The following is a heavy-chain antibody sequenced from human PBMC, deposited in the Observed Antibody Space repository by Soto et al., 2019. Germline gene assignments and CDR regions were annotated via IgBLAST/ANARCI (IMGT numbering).Heavy chain of an antibody. Sequence: SETLSLTCIVSNGSFSPNYWAWFRQPPGKGLGWLGYIYYTGTTSYNPSLKSRVTLSLETSKSQFSLRLTSVTASDTAIYYCARLRAFYQSLDPWGQGTLLSVS. J-gene: IGHJ5*02. CDR1: NGSFSPNY. D-gene: IGHD3-3*02. CDR2: IYYTGTT. V-gene: IGHV4-59*08. CDR3: ARLRAFYQSLDP.